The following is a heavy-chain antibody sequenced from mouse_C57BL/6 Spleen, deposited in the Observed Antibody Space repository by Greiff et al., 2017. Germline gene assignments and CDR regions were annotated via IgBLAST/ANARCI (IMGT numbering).Heavy chain of an antibody. CDR3: ASPFITTVVATRFAY. J-gene: IGHJ3*01. D-gene: IGHD1-1*01. CDR2: IYPRSGNT. Sequence: QVQLQQPGAELARPGASVKLSCKASGYTFTSYGISWVKQRTGQGLEWIGEIYPRSGNTYYNEKFKGKATLTADKSSSTAYMELRSLTSEDSAVYFCASPFITTVVATRFAYWGQGTLVTVSA. CDR1: GYTFTSYG. V-gene: IGHV1-81*01.